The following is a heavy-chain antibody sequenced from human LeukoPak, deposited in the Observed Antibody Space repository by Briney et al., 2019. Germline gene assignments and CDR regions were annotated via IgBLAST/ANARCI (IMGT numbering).Heavy chain of an antibody. CDR2: IIPILGIA. CDR3: ARGGSLYSYGLSDY. V-gene: IGHV1-69*04. CDR1: GGTFSSYA. Sequence: ASVKVSCKASGGTFSSYAISWVRQAPGQGLEWMGRIIPILGIANYAQKFQGRVTITADKSTSTAYMELSSLRSEDTAVYYCARGGSLYSYGLSDYWGQGTLVTVSS. D-gene: IGHD5-18*01. J-gene: IGHJ4*02.